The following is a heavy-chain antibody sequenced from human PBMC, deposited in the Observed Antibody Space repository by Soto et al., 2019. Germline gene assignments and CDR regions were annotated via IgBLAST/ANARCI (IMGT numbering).Heavy chain of an antibody. Sequence: GESLKISCKGSGYTFTNYWIAWVRQMPGKGLEWMGIIYPGNSNTRYSPSFQGQVTISADKSITTAYLQWTSLKASDTAMYYCARPAEVSLAGALVHWGQGTPVTVSS. CDR3: ARPAEVSLAGALVH. CDR1: GYTFTNYW. J-gene: IGHJ4*02. CDR2: IYPGNSNT. V-gene: IGHV5-51*01. D-gene: IGHD1-26*01.